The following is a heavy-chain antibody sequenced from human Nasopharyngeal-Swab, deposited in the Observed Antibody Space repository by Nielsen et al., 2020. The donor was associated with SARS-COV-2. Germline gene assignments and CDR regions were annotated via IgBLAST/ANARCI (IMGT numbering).Heavy chain of an antibody. Sequence: GSLRLSCTASGGSISSYHWSWIRQPPGKGLEWIGYIYYSGSTNYNPSLKSRVTISVDTSKNQFSLKLSSVTAADTAVYYCAGETTLTYYFDYWGQGTLVTVSS. J-gene: IGHJ4*02. V-gene: IGHV4-59*01. CDR3: AGETTLTYYFDY. CDR2: IYYSGST. CDR1: GGSISSYH. D-gene: IGHD4-17*01.